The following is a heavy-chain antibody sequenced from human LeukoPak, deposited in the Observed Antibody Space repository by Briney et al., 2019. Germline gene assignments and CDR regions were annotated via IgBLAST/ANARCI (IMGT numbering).Heavy chain of an antibody. CDR1: GFTLSNAW. J-gene: IGHJ6*03. D-gene: IGHD2-2*01. Sequence: GGSLRLSCAASGFTLSNAWMNWVRQAPGKGLEWVAVISYDGSNKYYADSVKGRFTISRDNSKNTLYLQMTSLRAEDTAVYYCARAQGCSSTSCYHLYYYYMDVWGKGTTVTVSS. V-gene: IGHV3-30*03. CDR3: ARAQGCSSTSCYHLYYYYMDV. CDR2: ISYDGSNK.